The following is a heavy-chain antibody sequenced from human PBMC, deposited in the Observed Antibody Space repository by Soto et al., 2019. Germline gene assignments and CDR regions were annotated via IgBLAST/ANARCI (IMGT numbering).Heavy chain of an antibody. J-gene: IGHJ4*02. D-gene: IGHD3-16*01. CDR1: GFTFSNDC. V-gene: IGHV3-15*01. CDR3: TRGAPSGTFYDY. Sequence: LRLSCAASGFTFSNDCMTWVRHAPVKGLECIGLIKTKRDGGAIDDAAPVRGRFTISRDDSTNTLFLQMNNLKTEDTAIYYCTRGAPSGTFYDYWGQGTLVTVSS. CDR2: IKTKRDGGAI.